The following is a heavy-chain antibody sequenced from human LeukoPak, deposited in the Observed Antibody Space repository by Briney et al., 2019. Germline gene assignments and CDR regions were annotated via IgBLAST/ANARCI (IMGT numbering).Heavy chain of an antibody. Sequence: GASLQISCKGSGSCFISYWIGWVRQLPGKGLEWMGIIYPGDSNITYSPSFQGQVTISADKSISTAYLQWNSLKASDTAMYYCAKTFCSGDCYQFYFQDWGQGTLVTVSS. CDR1: GSCFISYW. D-gene: IGHD2-21*02. CDR2: IYPGDSNI. CDR3: AKTFCSGDCYQFYFQD. J-gene: IGHJ4*02. V-gene: IGHV5-51*01.